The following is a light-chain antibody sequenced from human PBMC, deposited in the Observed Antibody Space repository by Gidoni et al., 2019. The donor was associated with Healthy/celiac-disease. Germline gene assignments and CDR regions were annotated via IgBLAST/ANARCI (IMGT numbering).Light chain of an antibody. CDR2: GAS. J-gene: IGKJ1*01. CDR1: QSVSSSY. V-gene: IGKV3-20*01. Sequence: EIVLTQSPGTLSLSPGERATLSCRASQSVSSSYLAWYQRKPGQAPRLLIYGASSRATGIPDRFSGSGSGTDFTLTISRLEPEDFAVYYCQQSETFGQGTKVEIK. CDR3: QQSET.